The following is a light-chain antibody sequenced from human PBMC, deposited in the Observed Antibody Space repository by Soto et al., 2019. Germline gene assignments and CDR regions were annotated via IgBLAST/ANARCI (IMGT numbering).Light chain of an antibody. V-gene: IGKV1-27*01. CDR1: RGINNY. J-gene: IGKJ3*01. CDR2: SAS. Sequence: GDRVTITCRASRGINNYLAWYRQKPGQAPKLLIYSASTLQSGVSYRFSGDGSGTDFTLTISSLQPEDVATYYCQNYNTAPPSFGHGTKVDLK. CDR3: QNYNTAPPS.